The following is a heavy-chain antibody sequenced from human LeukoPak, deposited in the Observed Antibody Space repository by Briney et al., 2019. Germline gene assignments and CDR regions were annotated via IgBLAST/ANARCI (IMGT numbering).Heavy chain of an antibody. D-gene: IGHD3-9*01. V-gene: IGHV3-74*01. CDR2: INSDGSSI. CDR1: GFTFSSHW. Sequence: GGSLRLSCAASGFTFSSHWMHWVRQAPGKGLVWVSRINSDGSSISYADSVKGRFTISRDNSKNTLYLQMNSLRAEDTAVYYCARDGKTGYYLGYWGQGTLVTVSS. CDR3: ARDGKTGYYLGY. J-gene: IGHJ4*02.